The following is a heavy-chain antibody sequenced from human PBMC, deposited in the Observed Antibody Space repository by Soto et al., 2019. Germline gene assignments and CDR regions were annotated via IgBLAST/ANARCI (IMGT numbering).Heavy chain of an antibody. CDR3: ARDREAYFDY. J-gene: IGHJ4*02. CDR1: GFTFSSYG. V-gene: IGHV3-33*01. CDR2: IWYDGSNK. Sequence: QVQLVESGGGVVQPGRSLRLSCAASGFTFSSYGMHWVRQAPGKGLEWVAVIWYDGSNKYYADSVKGRFTISRDNSKNTLYLQMNSLRAEDTAAYYCARDREAYFDYWGQGTLVTVSS.